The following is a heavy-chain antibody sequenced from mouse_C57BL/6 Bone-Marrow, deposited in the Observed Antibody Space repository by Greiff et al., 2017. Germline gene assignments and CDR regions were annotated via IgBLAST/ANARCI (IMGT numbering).Heavy chain of an antibody. J-gene: IGHJ3*01. V-gene: IGHV1-59*01. CDR2: IDPSDSYT. CDR1: GYTFTSYW. Sequence: QVQLQQSGAELVRPGTSVKLSCKASGYTFTSYWMHWVKQRPGQGLEWIGVIDPSDSYTNYNQKFKGKATLTVDTSSSTAYMQLSILTSEGSAVFYCARKGSFAYWGWGTLVTVSA. CDR3: ARKGSFAY.